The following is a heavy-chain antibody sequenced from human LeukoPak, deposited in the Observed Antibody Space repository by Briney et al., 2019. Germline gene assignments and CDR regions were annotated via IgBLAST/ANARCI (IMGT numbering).Heavy chain of an antibody. J-gene: IGHJ4*02. CDR2: IIPILGIA. Sequence: SVKVSCKASGGTFSSYTISWVRQAPGQGLEWMGRIIPILGIANYAQKFQGRVTIIAGKAKSTAYMELSSLRSEDTAVYYCARKLGSNIDYWGQGTLVTVSS. D-gene: IGHD4-11*01. CDR3: ARKLGSNIDY. CDR1: GGTFSSYT. V-gene: IGHV1-69*02.